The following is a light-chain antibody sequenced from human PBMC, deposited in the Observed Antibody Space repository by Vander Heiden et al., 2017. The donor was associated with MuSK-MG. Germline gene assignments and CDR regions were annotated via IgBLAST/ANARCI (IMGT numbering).Light chain of an antibody. CDR1: NIESKS. CDR2: DDN. V-gene: IGLV3-21*02. Sequence: SYVLTQSPSESVAPGQTARISCLGNNIESKSVHWYQQKPGQAPVLVIYDDNDRPSGIPERFSGSNSGDTATLAISGVEAGDEADYYCQVWDGSIYHGMFGGGTKLTVL. CDR3: QVWDGSIYHGM. J-gene: IGLJ3*02.